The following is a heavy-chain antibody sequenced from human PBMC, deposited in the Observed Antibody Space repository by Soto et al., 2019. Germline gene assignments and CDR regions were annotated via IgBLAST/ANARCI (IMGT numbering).Heavy chain of an antibody. CDR2: MYYSGSS. J-gene: IGHJ4*02. D-gene: IGHD3-16*01. CDR1: GGSLSNFY. V-gene: IGHV4-59*01. CDR3: VRSGHTFGGVV. Sequence: SETLSLTCSVSGGSLSNFYGSWIRQPPGKGLEWIGYMYYSGSSNYNPSLKSRVTISIDTSKNQISLKLSSVTAADTAVYYCVRSGHTFGGVVWGQGTMVTVYS.